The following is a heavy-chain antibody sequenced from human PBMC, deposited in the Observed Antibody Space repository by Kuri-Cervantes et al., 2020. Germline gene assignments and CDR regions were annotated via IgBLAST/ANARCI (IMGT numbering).Heavy chain of an antibody. D-gene: IGHD1-14*01. V-gene: IGHV4-34*01. J-gene: IGHJ5*02. CDR2: INHSGST. CDR3: ARGRNGDTTSPP. Sequence: SETLSLTCAVSGGSFSAYYWSWIRQPPGKGLEWIGEINHSGSTNYNPSLKSRVTISVDTSKNQFSLKLNSVTAADTAVYYCARGRNGDTTSPPWGQGTLVTVSS. CDR1: GGSFSAYY.